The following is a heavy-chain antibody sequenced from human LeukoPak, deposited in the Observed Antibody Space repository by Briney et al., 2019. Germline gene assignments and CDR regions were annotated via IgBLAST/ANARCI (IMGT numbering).Heavy chain of an antibody. J-gene: IGHJ4*02. V-gene: IGHV3-7*01. CDR3: ASPGAYYYDSSGLDY. CDR1: GFTFSSYW. D-gene: IGHD3-22*01. Sequence: GGSLRLSCAASGFTFSSYWMSWVRQAPGKGLEWVANIKQDGSEKYYVDSVKGRFTISRDNAKNSLYLQMNSLRAEDTAVYYCASPGAYYYDSSGLDYWAREPWSPSPQ. CDR2: IKQDGSEK.